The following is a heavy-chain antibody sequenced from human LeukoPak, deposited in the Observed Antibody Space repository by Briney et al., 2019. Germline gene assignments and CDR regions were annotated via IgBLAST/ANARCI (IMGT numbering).Heavy chain of an antibody. J-gene: IGHJ6*03. CDR3: ARGVRGVINYVDV. V-gene: IGHV3-21*01. D-gene: IGHD3-10*01. CDR2: ISSSGSFT. CDR1: GFTFSSYS. Sequence: GGSLRLSCAVSGFTFSSYSMNWVRQGPGKGLEWVSSISSSGSFTYYADSVRGRFTISRDNAKNSLYLQMNSLRAEDTAVYHCARGVRGVINYVDVWGKGTTVTVSS.